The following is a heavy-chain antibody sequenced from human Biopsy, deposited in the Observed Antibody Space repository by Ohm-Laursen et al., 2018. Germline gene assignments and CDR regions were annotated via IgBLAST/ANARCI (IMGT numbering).Heavy chain of an antibody. CDR2: INPSNART. CDR1: GYTFTNYF. CDR3: ARAYRMYFFDF. J-gene: IGHJ4*02. Sequence: ATVKISCKASGYTFTNYFLHWVRQAPGQGLEWMGMINPSNARTNYAQKFQGRVTMTRDTSTSTVYMDLGSLRSEDTALYFCARAYRMYFFDFWGQGSLVTVSS. D-gene: IGHD3-16*02. V-gene: IGHV1-46*01.